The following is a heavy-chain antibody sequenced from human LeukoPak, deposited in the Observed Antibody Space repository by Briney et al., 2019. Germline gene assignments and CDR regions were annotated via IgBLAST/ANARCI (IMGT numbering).Heavy chain of an antibody. CDR3: ARVHRKYDSSGSLSSD. CDR1: GYTFTGYY. D-gene: IGHD3-22*01. V-gene: IGHV1-2*02. J-gene: IGHJ4*02. Sequence: GASVKVSCKASGYTFTGYYMHWVRQAPGQGREWMGWINPNSGDTNYPQRFQGRVTLTRDTSINTAYMELSGLRSDDTAVYYCARVHRKYDSSGSLSSDWGQGTLVTVSS. CDR2: INPNSGDT.